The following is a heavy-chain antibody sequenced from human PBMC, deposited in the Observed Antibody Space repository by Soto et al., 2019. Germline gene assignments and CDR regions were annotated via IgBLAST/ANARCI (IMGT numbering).Heavy chain of an antibody. D-gene: IGHD3-10*01. CDR1: GGSIRSSY. Sequence: SETLSLTCTVSGGSIRSSYWSWIRQPPGKGLEWIGYISDSGSTNYNPSLKSRVTISVDTSKNQFSLKLSSVTAAYTAVYYCARDREEVRPGGMDVWGQGTTVTVSS. J-gene: IGHJ6*02. CDR3: ARDREEVRPGGMDV. V-gene: IGHV4-59*12. CDR2: ISDSGST.